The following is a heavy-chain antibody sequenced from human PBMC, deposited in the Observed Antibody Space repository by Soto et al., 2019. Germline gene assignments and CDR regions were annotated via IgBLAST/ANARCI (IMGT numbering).Heavy chain of an antibody. CDR1: GGTFSSYA. CDR3: ARDYGYYYVSGSSYMHGFDY. V-gene: IGHV1-69*13. CDR2: IIPIFGTA. Sequence: GASVKVSCKASGGTFSSYAISWVRQAPGQGLEWMGGIIPIFGTANYAQKFQGRVTITADESTSTAYMELSSLRSEDTAVYYCARDYGYYYVSGSSYMHGFDYCRQETLV. D-gene: IGHD3-10*01. J-gene: IGHJ4*02.